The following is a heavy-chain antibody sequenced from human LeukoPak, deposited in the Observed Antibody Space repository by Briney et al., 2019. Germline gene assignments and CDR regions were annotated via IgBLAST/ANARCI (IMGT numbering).Heavy chain of an antibody. CDR3: ARYEVHCSGGSCYGLFDY. CDR1: GGSFSGYY. J-gene: IGHJ4*02. V-gene: IGHV4-34*01. CDR2: INHSGST. D-gene: IGHD2-15*01. Sequence: SETLSLTCAVYGGSFSGYYWSWIRQPPGKGLEWIGEINHSGSTNYNPSLKSRVTISVDTSKNQFSLTLSSVTAADTAVYYCARYEVHCSGGSCYGLFDYWGQGTLVTVSS.